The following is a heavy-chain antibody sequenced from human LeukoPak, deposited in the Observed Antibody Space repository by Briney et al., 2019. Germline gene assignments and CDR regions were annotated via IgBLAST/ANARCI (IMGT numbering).Heavy chain of an antibody. CDR2: ISAYNGNT. CDR1: GYTFTSYG. CDR3: ARSYGSGRSQYYYGLDV. D-gene: IGHD3-10*01. V-gene: IGHV1-18*01. J-gene: IGHJ6*02. Sequence: ASVKVSCKASGYTFTSYGISWVRQAPGQGLEWMGWISAYNGNTNYAQKVQGRVTMTTDTSTSTVYMELRSLRSDDTAVYYCARSYGSGRSQYYYGLDVWGQGTTVTVSS.